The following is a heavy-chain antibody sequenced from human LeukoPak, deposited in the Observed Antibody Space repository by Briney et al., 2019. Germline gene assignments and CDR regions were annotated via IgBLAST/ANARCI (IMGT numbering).Heavy chain of an antibody. CDR2: IHYTGST. CDR3: ARRYYYDSSGYRDY. CDR1: GGSISSYY. D-gene: IGHD3-22*01. V-gene: IGHV4-59*12. Sequence: PSETLSLTCTVSGGSISSYYWTWIRQPPGKGLEWIGYIHYTGSTNYNPSLKSRVTISVDTSKNQFSLKLSSVTAADTAVYYCARRYYYDSSGYRDYWGQGTLVTVSS. J-gene: IGHJ4*02.